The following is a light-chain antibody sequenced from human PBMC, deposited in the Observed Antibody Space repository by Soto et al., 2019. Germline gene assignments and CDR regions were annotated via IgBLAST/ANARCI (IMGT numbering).Light chain of an antibody. J-gene: IGKJ2*01. CDR1: HSVSSN. CDR2: GAS. V-gene: IGKV3-15*01. Sequence: EIVMTQSPATLSVSPGERATLSCRASHSVSSNLAWYQKKPGQTPMLRIYGASTRSTGIAARFSGSGSGPEFSSNISSLPSEDLAGYYCQQYTNWPPIYTFGQGTKLEIK. CDR3: QQYTNWPPIYT.